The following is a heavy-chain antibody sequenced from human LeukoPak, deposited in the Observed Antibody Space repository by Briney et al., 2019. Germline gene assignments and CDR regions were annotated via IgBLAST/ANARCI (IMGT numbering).Heavy chain of an antibody. D-gene: IGHD5-12*01. J-gene: IGHJ4*02. CDR2: INPSGGST. V-gene: IGHV1-46*01. CDR3: ARESISRPGTLYSGYDWFDY. CDR1: GYTFTSYY. Sequence: GASVKVSCKASGYTFTSYYMHWVRQAPGQGLEWMGIINPSGGSTSYAQKFQGRVTMTRDMSTSTVYMELSSLRSEDTAVYYCARESISRPGTLYSGYDWFDYWGQGTLVTVSS.